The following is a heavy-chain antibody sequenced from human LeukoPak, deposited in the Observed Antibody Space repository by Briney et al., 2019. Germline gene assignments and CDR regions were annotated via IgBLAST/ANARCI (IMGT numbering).Heavy chain of an antibody. CDR3: AKQNNFDTSGLDY. D-gene: IGHD3-22*01. J-gene: IGHJ4*02. CDR2: ISYDGSNK. CDR1: GFIFSGNS. V-gene: IGHV3-30*04. Sequence: PGGSLRLSCAASGFIFSGNSMHWVRQAPGKGLEWVAVISYDGSNKYYADSVRGRFTISRDTSKNTLYLQMNSLRAEDTALYHCAKQNNFDTSGLDYWGQGTLVTVSS.